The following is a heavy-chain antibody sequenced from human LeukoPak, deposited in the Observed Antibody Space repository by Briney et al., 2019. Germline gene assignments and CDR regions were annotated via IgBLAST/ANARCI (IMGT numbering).Heavy chain of an antibody. J-gene: IGHJ4*02. V-gene: IGHV3-49*04. CDR2: IRSKAYGGTT. Sequence: GGSLRLSCTASGFTFGDYAMSWVRQAPGKGLEWVGFIRSKAYGGTTEYAASVEGRFTISRDDSKSIAYLQMNSLKTEDTAVYYCTRVGRYLLPEYYFDYWGQGTLVTVSS. D-gene: IGHD3-22*01. CDR1: GFTFGDYA. CDR3: TRVGRYLLPEYYFDY.